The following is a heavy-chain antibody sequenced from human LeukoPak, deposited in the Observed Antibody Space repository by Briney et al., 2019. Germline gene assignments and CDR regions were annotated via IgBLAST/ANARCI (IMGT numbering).Heavy chain of an antibody. CDR1: GGSISSSSYY. J-gene: IGHJ6*02. V-gene: IGHV4-39*01. CDR2: IYYSGST. Sequence: PSETLSLTCTVSGGSISSSSYYWGWIRQPPGKGLEWIGSIYYSGSTYYNPSLKSRVTISVDTSKNQFSLKLSSVTAADTAVYYCARHLHSTVYYYYYGMDVWGQGTTVTVSS. D-gene: IGHD4-17*01. CDR3: ARHLHSTVYYYYYGMDV.